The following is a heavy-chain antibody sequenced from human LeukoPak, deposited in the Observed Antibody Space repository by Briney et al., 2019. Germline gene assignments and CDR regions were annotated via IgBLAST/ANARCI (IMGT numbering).Heavy chain of an antibody. CDR2: ISCNSGSI. Sequence: GGSLRLSCAASGFTFDDYAMHWVRQAPGKGLEWVSGISCNSGSICYADSVKGRFTIARDNAQNSLYPQMNSLRAEDTALYYCAKDYRPYRSGYCRSVDYWGQGTLVTVSS. CDR3: AKDYRPYRSGYCRSVDY. D-gene: IGHD3-22*01. J-gene: IGHJ4*02. CDR1: GFTFDDYA. V-gene: IGHV3-9*01.